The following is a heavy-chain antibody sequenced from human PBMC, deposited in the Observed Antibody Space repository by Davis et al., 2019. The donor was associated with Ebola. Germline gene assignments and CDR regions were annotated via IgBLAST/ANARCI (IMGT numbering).Heavy chain of an antibody. J-gene: IGHJ3*02. CDR1: GFAFSSFA. CDR2: ISGSGGRT. CDR3: ARDFSHYYDTPDAFDI. Sequence: PGGSLRLSCTASGFAFSSFAMHWVRQAPGKGLEWVSSISGSGGRTYYADSVKGRFTISRDNSKNTVYLQMNSLRDEDTAVYYCARDFSHYYDTPDAFDIWGQGTMVTVSS. V-gene: IGHV3-23*01. D-gene: IGHD3-22*01.